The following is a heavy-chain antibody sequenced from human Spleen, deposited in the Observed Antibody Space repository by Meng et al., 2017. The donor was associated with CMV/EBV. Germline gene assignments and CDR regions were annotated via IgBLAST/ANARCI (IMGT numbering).Heavy chain of an antibody. CDR2: ISPYNGDT. CDR1: GYTFTNYG. V-gene: IGHV1-18*04. J-gene: IGHJ6*02. D-gene: IGHD2-2*01. Sequence: ASVKVSCKASGYTFTNYGISWVRQAPGQGLEWMGWISPYNGDTNYARNLRGRVTMTTDTPTSTAYMELSSLRSEDTAVYYCARDWVLGVVVPAPYYYYGMDVWGQGTTVTVSS. CDR3: ARDWVLGVVVPAPYYYYGMDV.